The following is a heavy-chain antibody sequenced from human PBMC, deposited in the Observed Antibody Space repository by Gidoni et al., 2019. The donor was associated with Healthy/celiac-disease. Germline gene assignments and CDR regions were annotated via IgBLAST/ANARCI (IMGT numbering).Heavy chain of an antibody. CDR2: ISYDGSNK. J-gene: IGHJ4*02. CDR3: ARDSSNKRSFSPVSRFLEWHPSRDFDY. CDR1: GFTFSSYA. D-gene: IGHD3-3*01. Sequence: QVQLVESGGGVVQPGRSLRLSCAASGFTFSSYAMHWVRQAPGKGLEWVAVISYDGSNKYYADSVKGRFTISRDNSKNTLYLQMNSLRAEDTAVYYCARDSSNKRSFSPVSRFLEWHPSRDFDYWGQGTLVTVSS. V-gene: IGHV3-30-3*01.